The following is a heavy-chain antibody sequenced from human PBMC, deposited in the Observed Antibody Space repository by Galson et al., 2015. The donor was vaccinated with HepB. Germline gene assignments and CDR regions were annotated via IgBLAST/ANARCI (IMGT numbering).Heavy chain of an antibody. CDR2: ISYDGGNE. D-gene: IGHD6-25*01. CDR3: ARTAAPYYYYFGLDV. V-gene: IGHV3-30*03. Sequence: SLRLSCAASGFTVSSYYMTWVRQAPGKGLEWVAVISYDGGNEYYADSLEGRFTISRDNSKNTLYLQMNSLRADDTALYYCARTAAPYYYYFGLDVWGQGTTVIVSS. J-gene: IGHJ6*02. CDR1: GFTVSSYY.